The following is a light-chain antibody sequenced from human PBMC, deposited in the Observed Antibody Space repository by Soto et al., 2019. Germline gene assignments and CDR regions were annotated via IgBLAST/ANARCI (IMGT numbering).Light chain of an antibody. V-gene: IGKV3-20*01. CDR3: QQYGSSPLT. CDR1: ESVSSSY. Sequence: EVVLTQSPGTLSLSPGERATLSCRASESVSSSYLAWYQQRPGQAPRLLIYGASSRATGIPDRFSGSGSGTDFSLTISRLDPEDFAVYYCQQYGSSPLTSGQGTKVEIK. CDR2: GAS. J-gene: IGKJ1*01.